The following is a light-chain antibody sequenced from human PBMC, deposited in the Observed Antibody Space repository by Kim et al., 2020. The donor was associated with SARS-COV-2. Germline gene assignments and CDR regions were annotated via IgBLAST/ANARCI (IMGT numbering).Light chain of an antibody. CDR3: QVWDSSSDHLV. Sequence: SYELTQPPSVSLAPGKTARITCGGNNIGTKSVHWYQQKPGQAPVVVIYHDSDRPSGIPERFSGSNSGNTATLTISRAEAGDEADYYCQVWDSSSDHLVFGGGTKLGVL. CDR1: NIGTKS. CDR2: HDS. J-gene: IGLJ3*02. V-gene: IGLV3-21*01.